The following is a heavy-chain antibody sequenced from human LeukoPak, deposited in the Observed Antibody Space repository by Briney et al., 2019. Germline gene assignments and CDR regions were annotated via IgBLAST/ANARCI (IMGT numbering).Heavy chain of an antibody. CDR2: IYYSGST. D-gene: IGHD2-2*01. J-gene: IGHJ4*02. Sequence: SETLSLTCSVTGGSLSTYYWSWIRQPPGKGLEWIGYIYYSGSTNYDPSLKSRVTISVDTSKNQFSLKLSSVTAADTAVYYCASGLYCSSTSCYPSKVYYFDYWGQGTLVTVSS. CDR3: ASGLYCSSTSCYPSKVYYFDY. CDR1: GGSLSTYY. V-gene: IGHV4-59*08.